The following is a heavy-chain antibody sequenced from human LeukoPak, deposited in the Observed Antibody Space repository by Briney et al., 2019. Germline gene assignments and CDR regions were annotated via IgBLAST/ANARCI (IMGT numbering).Heavy chain of an antibody. CDR2: IYTSGST. CDR1: GGPISSYY. Sequence: SETLSLTCTVSGGPISSYYWSWIRQPPGKGLEWIGYIYTSGSTNYNPSLKSRVTISVDTSKKQFSLKLSSVTAADTAVYYCARHYGYCSSTSCFGLTDWFDPWGQGTLVTVSS. CDR3: ARHYGYCSSTSCFGLTDWFDP. D-gene: IGHD2-2*03. V-gene: IGHV4-4*09. J-gene: IGHJ5*02.